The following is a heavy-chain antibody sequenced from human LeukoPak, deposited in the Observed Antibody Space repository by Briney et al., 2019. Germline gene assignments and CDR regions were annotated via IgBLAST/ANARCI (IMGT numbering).Heavy chain of an antibody. J-gene: IGHJ4*02. D-gene: IGHD6-13*01. Sequence: GGSLRLSCAASGLTVSKTYMSWVRQAPGKGLEWISVLYPGGNTYYADSVKGRFTISRDNSKNTLYLQMNSLRTEDTAVYYCAADGYSSSWFLYWGQGTLVTVSS. V-gene: IGHV3-66*02. CDR1: GLTVSKTY. CDR2: LYPGGNT. CDR3: AADGYSSSWFLY.